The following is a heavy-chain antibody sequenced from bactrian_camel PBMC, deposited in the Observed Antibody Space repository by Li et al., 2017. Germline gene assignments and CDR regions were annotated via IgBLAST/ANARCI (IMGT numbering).Heavy chain of an antibody. V-gene: IGHV3S55*01. Sequence: VSGFSSSGYFMGCFRQAPGKERETVAEIDRSGRASYADSVKGRFTISNDNAKNILYLQRNSLKAVDTAMYTCAAANFFFNDTATTEIYT. CDR1: GFSSSGYF. CDR2: IDRSGRA. D-gene: IGHD2*01.